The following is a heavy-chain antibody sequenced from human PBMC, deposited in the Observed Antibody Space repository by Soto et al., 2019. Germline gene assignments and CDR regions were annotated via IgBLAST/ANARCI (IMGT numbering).Heavy chain of an antibody. CDR2: ISDRGDI. CDR1: GISITSSY. V-gene: IGHV4-59*08. Sequence: LTCTVCGISITSSYWNWFRQSPGKGLEWIGQISDRGDINYNPPLESRVAISTDTSKNQVSLTLTAVNAADTAVYFCARGRHWFGPWGQGTLVTVS. CDR3: ARGRHWFGP. J-gene: IGHJ5*02.